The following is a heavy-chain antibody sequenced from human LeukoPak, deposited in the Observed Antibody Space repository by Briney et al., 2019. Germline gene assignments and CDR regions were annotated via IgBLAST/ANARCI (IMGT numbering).Heavy chain of an antibody. D-gene: IGHD6-6*01. CDR1: GFTFSSYS. J-gene: IGHJ4*02. CDR3: ARVRTRIAARTLDN. CDR2: ISSSSSYI. V-gene: IGHV3-21*01. Sequence: GGSLRLSCAASGFTFSSYSMNWVRQAPGKGLEWVSSISSSSSYIYYADSVKGRFTISRDNAKNSLYLQMNSLRAEDTAVYYCARVRTRIAARTLDNWGQGTLVTVSS.